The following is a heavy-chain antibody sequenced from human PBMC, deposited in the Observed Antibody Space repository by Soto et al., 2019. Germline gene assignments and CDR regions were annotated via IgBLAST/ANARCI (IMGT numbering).Heavy chain of an antibody. CDR2: ISWNGANI. Sequence: EVQLVESGGGLVQPGRSLRLSCAASGFTFDDYAMHWVRQVPGKGLEWVSAISWNGANIGYADSVKGRFTISRDNAKSYLYLQMDSVRPEYTVLYECARDFLGGEQPFYDNMDVWGQGTTVTVS. D-gene: IGHD3-16*01. V-gene: IGHV3-9*01. J-gene: IGHJ6*02. CDR1: GFTFDDYA. CDR3: ARDFLGGEQPFYDNMDV.